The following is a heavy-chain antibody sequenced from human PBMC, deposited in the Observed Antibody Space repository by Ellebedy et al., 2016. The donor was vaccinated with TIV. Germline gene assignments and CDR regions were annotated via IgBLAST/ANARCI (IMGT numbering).Heavy chain of an antibody. CDR2: INHSGST. CDR3: VRETIVVVISAMDYYHGMDV. CDR1: RGSFSGYY. V-gene: IGHV4-34*01. J-gene: IGHJ6*02. D-gene: IGHD2-21*01. Sequence: SETLSLXXAVFRGSFSGYYWSWIRQPPGKGLEWIGEINHSGSTNYNPSLKSRVTISVDTSKNQFSLKLSSVTAADTAVYYCVRETIVVVISAMDYYHGMDVWGQGTTVTVS.